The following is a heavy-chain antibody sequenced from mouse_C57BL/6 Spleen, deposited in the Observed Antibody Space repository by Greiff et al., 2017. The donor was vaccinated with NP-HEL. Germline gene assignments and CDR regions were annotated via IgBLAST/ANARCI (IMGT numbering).Heavy chain of an antibody. V-gene: IGHV1-69*01. Sequence: QVQLKQPGAELVMPGASVKLSCKASGYTFTSYWMHWVKQRPGQGLEWIGEIDPSDSYTNYNQKFKGKSTLTVDKSSSTAYMQLSSLTSEDSAVYYCARRGAYDYEAMDYWGQGTSVTVSS. CDR3: ARRGAYDYEAMDY. CDR2: IDPSDSYT. D-gene: IGHD3-1*01. J-gene: IGHJ4*01. CDR1: GYTFTSYW.